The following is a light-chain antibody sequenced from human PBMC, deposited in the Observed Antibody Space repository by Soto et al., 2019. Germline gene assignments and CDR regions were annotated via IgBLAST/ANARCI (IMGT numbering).Light chain of an antibody. CDR1: SSDVGRYNY. J-gene: IGLJ1*01. CDR2: DVS. Sequence: ALTQPPSASGSPGQSVTISCTGTSSDVGRYNYVSWYQHHPGKAPKLIIYDVSQRPSGVPDRFSGSKSGNTASLTVSGLQAEDEADYHCNSYADSNTYVFGTGTKGTVL. CDR3: NSYADSNTYV. V-gene: IGLV2-8*01.